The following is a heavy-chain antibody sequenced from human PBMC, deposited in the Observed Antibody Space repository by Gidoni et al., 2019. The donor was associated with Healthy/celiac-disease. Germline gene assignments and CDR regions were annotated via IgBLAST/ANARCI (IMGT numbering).Heavy chain of an antibody. Sequence: QLQLQESGPGLVKPSETLSLTCTVSGGSISSSSYYWGWIRQPPGKGLEWIGSIYYSGSTYYNPSRKSRVTISVDTSKNQFSLKLSSVTAADTAVYYCASFPRSLPNWFDPWGQGTLVTVSS. CDR2: IYYSGST. CDR3: ASFPRSLPNWFDP. V-gene: IGHV4-39*01. CDR1: GGSISSSSYY. J-gene: IGHJ5*02.